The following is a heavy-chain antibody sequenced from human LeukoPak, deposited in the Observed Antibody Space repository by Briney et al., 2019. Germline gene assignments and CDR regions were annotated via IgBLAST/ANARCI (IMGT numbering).Heavy chain of an antibody. J-gene: IGHJ4*02. CDR2: SNPNSGGT. CDR1: GYTFTGYY. Sequence: ASVKVSCKASGYTFTGYYMHWVRQAPGHGLEWMGWSNPNSGGTNHAQKFQGRVTMTRDTSISTAYMELSRLRSDDTAVYYCARDRPLDADDYYGFYYFDYWGQGTLVTVSS. D-gene: IGHD3-10*01. CDR3: ARDRPLDADDYYGFYYFDY. V-gene: IGHV1-2*02.